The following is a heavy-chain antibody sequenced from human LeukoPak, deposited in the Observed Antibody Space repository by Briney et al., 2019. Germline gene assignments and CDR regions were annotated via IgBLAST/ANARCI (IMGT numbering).Heavy chain of an antibody. CDR2: ISGSGGST. J-gene: IGHJ4*02. V-gene: IGHV3-23*01. CDR3: AKVSQYSLKGDYAY. D-gene: IGHD4-17*01. CDR1: GFTFSSYG. Sequence: PGGSLRLSCAASGFTFSSYGMSWVRQAPGKGLEWVSAISGSGGSTYYADSVKGRFTISRDNSKNTLYLQMNSLRAEDTAVYYCAKVSQYSLKGDYAYWGQGTLVTVSS.